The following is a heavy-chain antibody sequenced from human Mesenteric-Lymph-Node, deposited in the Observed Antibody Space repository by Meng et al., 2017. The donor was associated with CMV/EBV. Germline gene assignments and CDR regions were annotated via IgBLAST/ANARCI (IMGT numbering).Heavy chain of an antibody. CDR3: ARDSTSLVVRARGFDH. CDR1: GFTFSSYA. D-gene: IGHD2-2*01. V-gene: IGHV3-23*01. Sequence: GGLRLSCAASGFTFSSYAMSWVRQAPGKGLEWVSAISGSGGSTYYADSVKGRFTISRDNSKNTLYLQMNSLRAEDTAVYYCARDSTSLVVRARGFDHWGQGTLVTVSS. J-gene: IGHJ4*02. CDR2: ISGSGGST.